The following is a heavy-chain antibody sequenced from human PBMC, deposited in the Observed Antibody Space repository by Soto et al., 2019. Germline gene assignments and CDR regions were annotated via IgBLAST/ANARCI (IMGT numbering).Heavy chain of an antibody. J-gene: IGHJ4*02. Sequence: QVLLVQSGPEVRKPGASVKVSCKASGYTFTSHGVRWLRQAPGQGLEWLGLISTYSGIRNYARKLQDRVTMGSDTSTSTVYMELRSLTSNDTAMYFCARDPSTSGFDYWGQGTLVTVSS. D-gene: IGHD2-2*01. CDR1: GYTFTSHG. V-gene: IGHV1-18*01. CDR2: ISTYSGIR. CDR3: ARDPSTSGFDY.